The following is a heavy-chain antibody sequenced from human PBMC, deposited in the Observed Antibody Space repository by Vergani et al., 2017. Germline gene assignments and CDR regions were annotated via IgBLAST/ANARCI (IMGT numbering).Heavy chain of an antibody. V-gene: IGHV4-4*03. CDR2: IYHSGST. CDR1: GGSISSSNW. Sequence: QVQLQESGPGLVKPPGTLSLTCAVSGGSISSSNWWSWVRQPPGKGLEWIGEIYHSGSTNYNPSLKSRVTISVDKSKNQFSLKLSSVTAADTAVYYCARATLDSSCYYPWLWDYWGQGTLVTVSS. D-gene: IGHD3-22*01. CDR3: ARATLDSSCYYPWLWDY. J-gene: IGHJ4*02.